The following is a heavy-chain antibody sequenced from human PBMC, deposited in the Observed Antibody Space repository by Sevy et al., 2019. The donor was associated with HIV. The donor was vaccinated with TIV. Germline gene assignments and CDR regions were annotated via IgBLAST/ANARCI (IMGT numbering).Heavy chain of an antibody. V-gene: IGHV3-23*01. D-gene: IGHD2-15*01. J-gene: IGHJ4*02. CDR3: ATDRGGGSSRAGYSDY. Sequence: GGSLRLSCAVSGFSFDSYGMTWVRQAPGKGLEWVSGISGSGTRTYYADSVKGRFIISRDNSKNTLYLQMNSLRAEDTAVYYCATDRGGGSSRAGYSDYWGQGTLVTVSS. CDR1: GFSFDSYG. CDR2: ISGSGTRT.